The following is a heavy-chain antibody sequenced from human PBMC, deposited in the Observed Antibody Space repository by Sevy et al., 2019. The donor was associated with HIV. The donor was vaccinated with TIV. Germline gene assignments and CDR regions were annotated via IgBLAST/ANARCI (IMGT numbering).Heavy chain of an antibody. CDR2: IWYDGSDT. CDR3: ASDILTGSDF. CDR1: GFTFSSYG. J-gene: IGHJ4*02. V-gene: IGHV3-30*02. Sequence: GGSLRLSCAASGFTFSSYGMHWVRQAPGKGLEWVAFIWYDGSDTYYADSVKGRFNISRDNSKNTLHLQMNSLRTEDTAIYYCASDILTGSDFWGQGTLVTVSS. D-gene: IGHD3-9*01.